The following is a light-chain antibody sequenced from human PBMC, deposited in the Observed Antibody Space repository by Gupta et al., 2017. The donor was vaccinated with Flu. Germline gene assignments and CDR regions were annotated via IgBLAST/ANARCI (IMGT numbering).Light chain of an antibody. V-gene: IGKV3-15*01. J-gene: IGKJ1*01. CDR2: GAS. Sequence: EIVMTQSPATLSVSPGVRATLSCRASQSVSSNLAWYQQKPCQAPRLLIYGASTRATGTPARFRGRGYGQEFTLTISSRQSEDFAVYYCQQYNNWPPWTFGQGTKVEIK. CDR1: QSVSSN. CDR3: QQYNNWPPWT.